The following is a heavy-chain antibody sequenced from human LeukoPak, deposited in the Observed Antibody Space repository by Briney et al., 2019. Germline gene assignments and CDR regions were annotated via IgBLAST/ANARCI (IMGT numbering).Heavy chain of an antibody. J-gene: IGHJ4*02. CDR3: ARAPGGYGIDY. CDR1: GGSFSGYY. CDR2: INHSGST. Sequence: SETLSLTCAVYGGSFSGYYWSWIRQPPGKGLEWIGEINHSGSTNYNPSLKSRVTISVDTSKNQFSLKLSSVTAAGTAVYYCARAPGGYGIDYWGQGTLVTVSS. D-gene: IGHD4-17*01. V-gene: IGHV4-34*01.